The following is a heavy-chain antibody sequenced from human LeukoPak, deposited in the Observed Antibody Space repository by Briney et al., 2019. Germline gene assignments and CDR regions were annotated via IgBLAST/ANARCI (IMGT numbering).Heavy chain of an antibody. V-gene: IGHV3-23*01. CDR3: AKDLRGTLSSRGPFEY. D-gene: IGHD1-1*01. Sequence: PGGSLRLSCAASGFTFSSYAMSWVRQAPEKGLEWVSAISGNGDITYYADTVKGRFSGSRDNSKNTLYLQLNSLRAEDTAAYYCAKDLRGTLSSRGPFEYWGQGTLVTVSS. CDR2: ISGNGDIT. CDR1: GFTFSSYA. J-gene: IGHJ4*02.